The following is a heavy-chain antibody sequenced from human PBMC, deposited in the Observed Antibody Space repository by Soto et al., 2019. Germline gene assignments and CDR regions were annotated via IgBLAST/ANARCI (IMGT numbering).Heavy chain of an antibody. J-gene: IGHJ4*02. D-gene: IGHD5-18*01. CDR3: ARKRGYSYGYVDY. CDR1: GGSFSGYY. V-gene: IGHV4-34*01. CDR2: INHSGST. Sequence: PSETLSLTCAVYGGSFSGYYWNWIRQPPGKGLEWIGEINHSGSTNYNPSLKSRVTISVDTSKNQFSLKLSSVTAADTAVYYCARKRGYSYGYVDYWGQGTLVTV.